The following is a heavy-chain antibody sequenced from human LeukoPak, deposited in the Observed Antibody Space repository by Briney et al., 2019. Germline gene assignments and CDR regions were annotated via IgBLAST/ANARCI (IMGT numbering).Heavy chain of an antibody. D-gene: IGHD3-3*01. V-gene: IGHV3-21*01. CDR2: ISAGSRHI. CDR1: GFTFSIYT. J-gene: IGHJ5*02. Sequence: GGSLRPSCEASGFTFSIYTMSWVRQAPGKGLEWVSIISAGSRHIYYADSVRGRFTISRDDAKNSLYLQMNTLRAEDTAVYYCARDGYQVPTTFGTFDPWGQGTLVTVSS. CDR3: ARDGYQVPTTFGTFDP.